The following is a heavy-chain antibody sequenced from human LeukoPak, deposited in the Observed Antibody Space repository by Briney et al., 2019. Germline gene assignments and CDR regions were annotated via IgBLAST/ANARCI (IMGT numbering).Heavy chain of an antibody. CDR2: ISSSGSTI. CDR1: GFTFSDYY. V-gene: IGHV3-11*01. D-gene: IGHD3-10*01. Sequence: GGSLRLSCAASGFTFSDYYMSWIRQAPGKGLEWVSYISSSGSTIYYADSVKGRFTISRDNAKNSLYLRMNSLRAEDTAVYYCARRRGMVRGVIIPYNWFDPWGQGTLVTVSS. J-gene: IGHJ5*02. CDR3: ARRRGMVRGVIIPYNWFDP.